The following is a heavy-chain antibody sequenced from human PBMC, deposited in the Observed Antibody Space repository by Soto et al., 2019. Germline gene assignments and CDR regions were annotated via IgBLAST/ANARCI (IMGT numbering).Heavy chain of an antibody. Sequence: QVQLVESGGGVVQPGRSLRLSCAASGFTFSSYAMHWVRQAPGKGLEWVAVISYDGSNKYYADSVKGRFTISRDNSKNTLYLQMNSLRAEDTAVYYCAKDVGGGDCPWAFDIWGQGTMVTVSS. CDR1: GFTFSSYA. CDR3: AKDVGGGDCPWAFDI. CDR2: ISYDGSNK. J-gene: IGHJ3*02. D-gene: IGHD2-21*02. V-gene: IGHV3-30*04.